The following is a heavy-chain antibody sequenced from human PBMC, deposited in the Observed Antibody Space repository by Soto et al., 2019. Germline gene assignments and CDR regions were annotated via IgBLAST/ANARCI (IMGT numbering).Heavy chain of an antibody. D-gene: IGHD3-3*01. CDR3: ARHLSDDFWSGYYSGFIDY. CDR2: IYFSGST. Sequence: SETLSLTCTVSGGSISSSSYYWGWIRQPPGKGLEWIVVIYFSGSTYYNPSLKSRVTISVDTSKNQFSLKLSSVTAADTAVYFCARHLSDDFWSGYYSGFIDYWGQGTLVTVSS. J-gene: IGHJ4*02. CDR1: GGSISSSSYY. V-gene: IGHV4-39*01.